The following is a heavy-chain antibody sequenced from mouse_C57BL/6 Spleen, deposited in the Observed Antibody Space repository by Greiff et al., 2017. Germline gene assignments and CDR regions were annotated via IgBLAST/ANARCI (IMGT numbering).Heavy chain of an antibody. CDR2: IRNKANGYTT. CDR3: ARDKGPPAYWYFDV. Sequence: EVQRVESGGGLVQPGGSLSLSCAASGFTFTDYYMSWVRQPPGKALEWLGFIRNKANGYTTEYSASVKGRFTISRDNSQSILYLQMNALRAEDSATYYCARDKGPPAYWYFDVWGTGTTVTVSS. CDR1: GFTFTDYY. J-gene: IGHJ1*03. V-gene: IGHV7-3*01.